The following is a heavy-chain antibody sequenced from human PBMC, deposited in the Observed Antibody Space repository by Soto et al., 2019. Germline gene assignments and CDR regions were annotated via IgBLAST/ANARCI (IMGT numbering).Heavy chain of an antibody. J-gene: IGHJ5*02. CDR1: GVTFSSYA. CDR3: ARKPLYSSGWFDP. V-gene: IGHV1-69*13. CDR2: IIPIFGTA. D-gene: IGHD6-19*01. Sequence: GASVKVSCKASGVTFSSYAINWVRQAPGQGLEWMGGIIPIFGTANYAQKFQGRVTITADESTSTAYMELSSLRSEDTAVYYCARKPLYSSGWFDPWGQGTLVTVSS.